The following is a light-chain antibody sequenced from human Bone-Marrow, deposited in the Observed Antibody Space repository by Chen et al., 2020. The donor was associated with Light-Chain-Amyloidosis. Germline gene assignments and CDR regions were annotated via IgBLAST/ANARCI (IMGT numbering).Light chain of an antibody. CDR2: DVS. CDR3: SSYTSSSTLWV. CDR1: SSDVGGYNH. V-gene: IGLV2-14*01. Sequence: QSALTQPASVSGSPGQSITISCPGTSSDVGGYNHVSWYQQHPGKAPQLMIYDVSNRPSGVSHRSSGSKSGNTASLTISGLQAEDEADDYCSSYTSSSTLWVFGGGTKLTVL. J-gene: IGLJ3*02.